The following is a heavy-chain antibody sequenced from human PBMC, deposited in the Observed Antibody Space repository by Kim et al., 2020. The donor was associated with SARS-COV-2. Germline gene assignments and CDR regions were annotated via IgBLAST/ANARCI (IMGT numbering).Heavy chain of an antibody. CDR3: AADSSGWYGHY. D-gene: IGHD6-19*01. CDR2: IYYSGST. CDR1: GGSISSYY. J-gene: IGHJ4*02. V-gene: IGHV4-59*01. Sequence: SETLSLTCTVSGGSISSYYWSWIRQPPGKGLEWIGYIYYSGSTNYNPSLKSRVTISVDTSKNQFSLKLSSVTAADTAVYYCAADSSGWYGHYWGQGTLVTVSS.